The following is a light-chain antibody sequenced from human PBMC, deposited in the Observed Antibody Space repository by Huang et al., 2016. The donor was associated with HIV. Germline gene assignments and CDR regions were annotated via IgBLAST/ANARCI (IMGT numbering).Light chain of an antibody. CDR3: QQYNNWPPWT. J-gene: IGKJ1*01. CDR2: GAS. Sequence: EIMMTQSPAALSVSLGDRVTLSCRASQNIYSKLAWYQHKLGQAPRLLIYGASTRATDIPARFSGGGSGTEYTLNITRVQSEDFGIYYCQQYNNWPPWTFGQGTKVEVK. CDR1: QNIYSK. V-gene: IGKV3-15*01.